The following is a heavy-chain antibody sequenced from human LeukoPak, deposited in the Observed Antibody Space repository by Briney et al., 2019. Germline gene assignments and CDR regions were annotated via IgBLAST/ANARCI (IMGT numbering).Heavy chain of an antibody. D-gene: IGHD2-2*02. J-gene: IGHJ5*02. V-gene: IGHV1-18*01. CDR2: ISACNGNT. CDR1: GYTFTSYG. Sequence: ASVKVSCKASGYTFTSYGISWVRQAPGQGLEWMGWISACNGNTNYAQKLQGRVTMTTDASTSTAYMELRSLRSDDTAVYYCARGSCSSTSCYNDWFDPWGQGTLVTVSS. CDR3: ARGSCSSTSCYNDWFDP.